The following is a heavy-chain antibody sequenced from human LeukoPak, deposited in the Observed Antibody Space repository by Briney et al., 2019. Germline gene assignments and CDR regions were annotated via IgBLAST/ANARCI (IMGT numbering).Heavy chain of an antibody. CDR2: ITSSSSFT. CDR3: ARSVGSYYGDL. V-gene: IGHV3-21*01. CDR1: GFTFSTYT. Sequence: GGSLKLSCAASGFTFSTYTMSWVRQAPGKGLDWVASITSSSSFTYYADSVKGRFTISRDNAKNSLYLQMNSLTVEDTAVYYCARSVGSYYGDLWGQGTLVTVSS. D-gene: IGHD3-22*01. J-gene: IGHJ5*02.